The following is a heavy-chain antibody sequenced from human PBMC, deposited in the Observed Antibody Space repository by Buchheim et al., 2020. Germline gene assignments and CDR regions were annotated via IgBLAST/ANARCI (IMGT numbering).Heavy chain of an antibody. V-gene: IGHV3-30*04. CDR3: ARARRVYGSGSYDY. Sequence: QVQLVESGGGVVQPGRSLRLSCAASGFTFSSYAMHWVRQAPGKGLEWVAVISYDGSNKYYADSVKGRFTISRDNSKNTLYLQMNSLRAEDTAVYYCARARRVYGSGSYDYWGQGTL. D-gene: IGHD3-10*01. CDR2: ISYDGSNK. J-gene: IGHJ4*02. CDR1: GFTFSSYA.